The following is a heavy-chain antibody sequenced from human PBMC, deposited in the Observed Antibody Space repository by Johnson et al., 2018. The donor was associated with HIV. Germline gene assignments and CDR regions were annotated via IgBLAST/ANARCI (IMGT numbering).Heavy chain of an antibody. D-gene: IGHD3-16*01. CDR3: AKDRNWGASGAFDI. V-gene: IGHV3-30-3*01. J-gene: IGHJ3*02. CDR2: ISYDGSNK. CDR1: GFTFSSYA. Sequence: QVQLVESGGGVVQPGRSLRLSCAASGFTFSSYAMHWVRQAPGKGLEWVAVISYDGSNKYYADSVKGRFNISRDNSNNTLHLEMNSLRPEDTALYYCAKDRNWGASGAFDIWGQGTMVTVS.